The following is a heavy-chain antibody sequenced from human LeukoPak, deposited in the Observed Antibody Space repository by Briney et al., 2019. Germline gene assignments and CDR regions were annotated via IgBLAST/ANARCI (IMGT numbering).Heavy chain of an antibody. Sequence: GASVKVSCKASGYTFTGYYMHWVRQAPGQGLEWMGIINPSGGSTNYAQKFLGRVTMTRDTSTSTVYMELSSLRSDDTAVYYCARDSGPTNHAFDIWGQGTMVTVSP. V-gene: IGHV1-46*01. D-gene: IGHD3-10*01. J-gene: IGHJ3*02. CDR1: GYTFTGYY. CDR3: ARDSGPTNHAFDI. CDR2: INPSGGST.